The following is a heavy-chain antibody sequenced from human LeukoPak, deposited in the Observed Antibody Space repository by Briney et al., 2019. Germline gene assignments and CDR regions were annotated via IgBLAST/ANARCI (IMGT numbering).Heavy chain of an antibody. CDR2: VSGSGGST. V-gene: IGHV3-23*01. Sequence: GGSLRLSCAASGFTFTSYAMNWVRQAPGKGLEWVSAVSGSGGSTYYADSVKGRFTISRDNSKNTLYLQMNSLRAEDTAVYYCAKVCITMVRGVITNVYYFDYWGQGTLVTVSS. CDR1: GFTFTSYA. J-gene: IGHJ4*02. D-gene: IGHD3-10*01. CDR3: AKVCITMVRGVITNVYYFDY.